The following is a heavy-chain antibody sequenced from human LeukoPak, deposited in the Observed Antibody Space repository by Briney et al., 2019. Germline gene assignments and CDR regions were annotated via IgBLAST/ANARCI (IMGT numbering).Heavy chain of an antibody. Sequence: GGSLRLSCAASGFTFSSHAIHWARQAPGKGLEWVAVISSDGRDKHHADSVKGRFTISRDNSKNTLYLQTNSLRAEDTAVYYCAKDLRRIAAYYFDYWGQGTLVTVSS. D-gene: IGHD6-25*01. J-gene: IGHJ4*02. CDR1: GFTFSSHA. CDR3: AKDLRRIAAYYFDY. V-gene: IGHV3-30*18. CDR2: ISSDGRDK.